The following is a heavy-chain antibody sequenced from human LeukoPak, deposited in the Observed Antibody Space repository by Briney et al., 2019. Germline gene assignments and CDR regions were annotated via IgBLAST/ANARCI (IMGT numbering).Heavy chain of an antibody. V-gene: IGHV3-74*01. D-gene: IGHD2-15*01. CDR3: ARTPEYCSGGSCYSEGFFDY. J-gene: IGHJ4*02. CDR2: INSDGSST. Sequence: PGGSLRLSCAASGFTFSSYWMHWVRQAPGKGLVWVSRINSDGSSTSYADSVNGRFTISRDNAKNTLYLQMNSLRAEDTAVYYCARTPEYCSGGSCYSEGFFDYWGQGTLVTVSS. CDR1: GFTFSSYW.